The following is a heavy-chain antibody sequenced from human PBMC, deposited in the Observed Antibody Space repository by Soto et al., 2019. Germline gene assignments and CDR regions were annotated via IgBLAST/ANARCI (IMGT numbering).Heavy chain of an antibody. CDR2: IWYDGSNK. CDR1: GFTFSSYG. V-gene: IGHV3-33*01. Sequence: QVQLVESGGGVVQPGRSLRLSCAASGFTFSSYGMHWVRQAPGKGLEWVAVIWYDGSNKYYADSVKGRFTISRDNSKNTLYLQMNSLRAEDTAVYYCARYLAVAGTDYWGQGTLVTVSS. D-gene: IGHD6-19*01. J-gene: IGHJ4*02. CDR3: ARYLAVAGTDY.